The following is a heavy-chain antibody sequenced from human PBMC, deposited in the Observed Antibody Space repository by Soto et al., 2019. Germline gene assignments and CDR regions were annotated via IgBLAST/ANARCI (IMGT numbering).Heavy chain of an antibody. CDR2: ISGSGGST. D-gene: IGHD5-18*01. CDR1: GFTFSSYA. CDR3: VRGDGDYNDGNGYLARH. J-gene: IGHJ4*02. V-gene: IGHV3-23*01. Sequence: PGGSLRLSCAASGFTFSSYAISWVRQAPGKGLEWVSGISGSGGSTYYADSVKGRLTISRDNAKNTLYLQMNSLRAEDTAVYYCVRGDGDYNDGNGYLARHWGQGTLVTVS.